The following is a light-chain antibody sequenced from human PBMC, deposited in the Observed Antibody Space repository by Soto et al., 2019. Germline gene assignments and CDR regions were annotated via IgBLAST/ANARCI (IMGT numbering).Light chain of an antibody. CDR1: QTISTW. CDR3: QQYNSYPWT. V-gene: IGKV1-5*01. J-gene: IGKJ1*01. CDR2: DAS. Sequence: GDRVTITCRASQTISTWMAWYQQKPGKAPKLLVYDASTLQSGVASRFSGSGSGTEFTLTISSLQSDDFATYYCQQYNSYPWTFGQGTKVDIK.